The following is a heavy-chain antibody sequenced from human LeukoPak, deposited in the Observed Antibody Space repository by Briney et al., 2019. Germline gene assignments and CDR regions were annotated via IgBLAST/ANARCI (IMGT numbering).Heavy chain of an antibody. J-gene: IGHJ5*02. D-gene: IGHD3-9*01. CDR3: ARGRKFYDILTGRNWFDP. Sequence: PSETLSLTCTVSGGSIRSYYWSWIRQPPGKGLEWIGLIYYSGNTNYSPSLKSRVTISVDTSKNQFSLKLSSVTAADTAVYYCARGRKFYDILTGRNWFDPRGQGTLVTVSS. CDR1: GGSIRSYY. V-gene: IGHV4-59*01. CDR2: IYYSGNT.